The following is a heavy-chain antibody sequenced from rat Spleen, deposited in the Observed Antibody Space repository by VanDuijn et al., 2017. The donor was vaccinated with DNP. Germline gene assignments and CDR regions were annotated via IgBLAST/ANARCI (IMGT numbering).Heavy chain of an antibody. CDR1: GFTFSKYG. D-gene: IGHD1-11*01. CDR3: ARNTEGTSDY. V-gene: IGHV5S13*01. CDR2: ISPSGGST. J-gene: IGHJ2*01. Sequence: EVQLVESGGGLVQPGRSLKLSCGASGFTFSKYGMAWVRQAPTKGLEWVASISPSGGSTYYRDSLKGRFTISRDNAKSTLYLQMDSLRSEDTATYYCARNTEGTSDYWGQGVMVTVSS.